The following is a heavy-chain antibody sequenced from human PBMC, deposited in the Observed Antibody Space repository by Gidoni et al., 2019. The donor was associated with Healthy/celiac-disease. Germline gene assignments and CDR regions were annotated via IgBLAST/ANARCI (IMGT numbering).Heavy chain of an antibody. Sequence: EVQLVESGGGLVKPGGSLRLSCAASGFTFSSYSMNWVRQAPGKGLEWVSSISSSSSYIYYADSVKGRFTISRDNAKNSLYLQMNSLRAEDTAVYYCARDRSLEVVPAAMDGMDVWGQGTTVTVSS. CDR3: ARDRSLEVVPAAMDGMDV. J-gene: IGHJ6*02. V-gene: IGHV3-21*01. CDR1: GFTFSSYS. CDR2: ISSSSSYI. D-gene: IGHD2-2*01.